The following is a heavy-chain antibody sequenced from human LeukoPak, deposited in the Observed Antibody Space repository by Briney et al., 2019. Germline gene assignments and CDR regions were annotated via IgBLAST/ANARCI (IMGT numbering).Heavy chain of an antibody. J-gene: IGHJ3*02. V-gene: IGHV4-34*01. CDR3: ARDGLKWELLDDAFDI. CDR1: GGSFSGYY. Sequence: SETLSLTCAVYGGSFSGYYWSWIRQPPGKGLEWIGEINHSGSTNYNPSLKSRVTISVDTSKNQFSLKLSSVTAADTAVYYCARDGLKWELLDDAFDIWGQGTMVTVSS. D-gene: IGHD1-26*01. CDR2: INHSGST.